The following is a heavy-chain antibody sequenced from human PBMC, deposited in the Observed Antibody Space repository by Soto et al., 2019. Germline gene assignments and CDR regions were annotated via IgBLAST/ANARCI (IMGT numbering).Heavy chain of an antibody. V-gene: IGHV3-7*01. CDR1: VFTLSSYW. D-gene: IGHD6-19*01. CDR2: TKGDGSEM. Sequence: WGSLGVCCASSVFTLSSYWMSWIGQVPGKGLEWVANTKGDGSEMYLIDSVAGRFTISRDNARNTVSLQMNNLRVEDTALDYCVRDGRGGWHFDSWGQGTMVTVSS. CDR3: VRDGRGGWHFDS. J-gene: IGHJ4*02.